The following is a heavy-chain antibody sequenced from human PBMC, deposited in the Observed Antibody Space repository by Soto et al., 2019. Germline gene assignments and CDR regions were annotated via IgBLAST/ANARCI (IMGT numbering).Heavy chain of an antibody. CDR3: ARDWGFYYYGSGSYYGAYYYGMDV. V-gene: IGHV3-48*01. CDR1: GFTFSSYS. D-gene: IGHD3-10*01. Sequence: PGGSLRLSCAASGFTFSSYSMNWVRQAPGKGLEWVSYISSSSSTIYYADSVKGRFTISRDNAKNSLYLQMNSLRAEDTAVYYCARDWGFYYYGSGSYYGAYYYGMDVWGQGTTVTVSS. CDR2: ISSSSSTI. J-gene: IGHJ6*02.